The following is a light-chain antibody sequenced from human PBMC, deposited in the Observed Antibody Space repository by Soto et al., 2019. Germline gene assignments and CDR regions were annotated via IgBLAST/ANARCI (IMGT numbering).Light chain of an antibody. CDR1: SSDIGAYNY. Sequence: QSVLTQPASVSGSPGQSITISCTGTSSDIGAYNYVSWYQQYPGKAPKLMIYGVTSRPSGVSNRFSGSKTGNTASLPISGLQAEDEADYYCFSHRSGDSHVFGTGTKVT. CDR2: GVT. CDR3: FSHRSGDSHV. V-gene: IGLV2-14*01. J-gene: IGLJ1*01.